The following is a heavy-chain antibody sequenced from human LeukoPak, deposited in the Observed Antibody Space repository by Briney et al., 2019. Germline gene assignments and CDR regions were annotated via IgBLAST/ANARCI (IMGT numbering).Heavy chain of an antibody. D-gene: IGHD3-16*01. CDR1: GFSFDDFA. CDR3: ASSFD. V-gene: IGHV3-33*08. J-gene: IGHJ4*02. Sequence: GGSLRLSCAASGFSFDDFAMHWVRQAPGKGLEWVAIIWYDGSNKYYADSVKGRFTISRDNSKNTLYLQMNSLRAEDTAVYYCASSFDWGQGTLVTVSS. CDR2: IWYDGSNK.